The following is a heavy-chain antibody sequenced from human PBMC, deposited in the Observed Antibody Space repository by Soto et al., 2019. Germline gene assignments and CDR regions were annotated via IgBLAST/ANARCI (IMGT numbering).Heavy chain of an antibody. Sequence: SETLSLTCTVSGGSISSSSYYWGWIRQPPGKGLEWIGSIYYSGSTYYNPSLKSRVTISVDTSKNQFSLKLSSVTAADTAVYYCARLARYNWNPLYYFDYWGQGTLVTVSS. J-gene: IGHJ4*02. V-gene: IGHV4-39*01. CDR3: ARLARYNWNPLYYFDY. CDR1: GGSISSSSYY. D-gene: IGHD1-20*01. CDR2: IYYSGST.